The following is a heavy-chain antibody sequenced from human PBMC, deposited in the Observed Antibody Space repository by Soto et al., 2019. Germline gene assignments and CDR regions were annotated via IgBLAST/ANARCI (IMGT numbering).Heavy chain of an antibody. CDR1: GGTISSYY. CDR2: IYYSGST. J-gene: IGHJ4*02. V-gene: IGHV4-59*01. Sequence: SETLSLTCTVSGGTISSYYWSWIRQPPGKGLEWIGYIYYSGSTNYNPSLKSRVTISVDRSKNHFSLKLSSVSAADTAVYYCAREGLVSGWYFDYWGQGTLVTVSS. D-gene: IGHD6-19*01. CDR3: AREGLVSGWYFDY.